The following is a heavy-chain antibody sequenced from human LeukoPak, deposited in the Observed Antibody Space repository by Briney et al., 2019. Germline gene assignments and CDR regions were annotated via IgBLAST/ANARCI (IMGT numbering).Heavy chain of an antibody. D-gene: IGHD3-9*01. J-gene: IGHJ6*03. V-gene: IGHV4-34*01. CDR3: ARGGGNLLPFFDPKYYYYMDV. CDR1: GGSSSGYY. Sequence: SEALSLTCAVYGGSSSGYYWSWIRQSPGKGLEWIAEINHSGGTNYNPSLRSRVTVFLDTSKNQFPLKLRSVTAADTAVYYCARGGGNLLPFFDPKYYYYMDVWGKGTTVTVSS. CDR2: INHSGGT.